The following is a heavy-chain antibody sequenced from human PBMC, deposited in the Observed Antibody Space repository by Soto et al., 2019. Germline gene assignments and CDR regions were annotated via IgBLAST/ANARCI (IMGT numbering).Heavy chain of an antibody. D-gene: IGHD3-22*01. Sequence: ASVKVSCKASGYTFTGYYMHWVRQAPGQGLEWMGWINPNSGGTNYAQKFQGRVTMTRDTSISTAYMELSRLRSDDTAVYYCARGSHYYDSGGFDYWGQGTLVTVSS. V-gene: IGHV1-2*02. CDR1: GYTFTGYY. CDR3: ARGSHYYDSGGFDY. CDR2: INPNSGGT. J-gene: IGHJ4*02.